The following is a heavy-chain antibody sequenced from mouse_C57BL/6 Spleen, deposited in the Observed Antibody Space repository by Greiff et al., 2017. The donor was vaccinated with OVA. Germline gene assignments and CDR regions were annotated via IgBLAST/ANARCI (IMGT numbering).Heavy chain of an antibody. Sequence: EVKLMESGGGLVKPGGSLKLSCAASGFTFSSYAMSWVRQTPEKRLEWVATISDGGSYTYYPDNVKGRFTISRDNAKNNLYLQMSHLKSEDTAMYYCARGGDYDYDEGYYAMDYWGQGTSVTVSS. V-gene: IGHV5-4*03. D-gene: IGHD2-4*01. CDR2: ISDGGSYT. CDR1: GFTFSSYA. J-gene: IGHJ4*01. CDR3: ARGGDYDYDEGYYAMDY.